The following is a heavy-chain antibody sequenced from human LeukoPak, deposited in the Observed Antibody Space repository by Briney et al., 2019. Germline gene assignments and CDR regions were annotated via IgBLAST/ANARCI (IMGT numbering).Heavy chain of an antibody. Sequence: SETLSLTCTVSGGSIINYYWSWIRQPPGKGLEWIGYIYYSGSTYYNPSLKSRVTISVDTSKNQFSLKLSSVTAADTAVYYCARSITMVRGVIINKADDYWGQGTLVTVSS. D-gene: IGHD3-10*01. J-gene: IGHJ4*02. CDR3: ARSITMVRGVIINKADDY. CDR2: IYYSGST. V-gene: IGHV4-59*08. CDR1: GGSIINYY.